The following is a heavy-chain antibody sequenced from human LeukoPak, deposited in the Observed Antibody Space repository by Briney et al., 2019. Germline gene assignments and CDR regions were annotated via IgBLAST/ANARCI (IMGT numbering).Heavy chain of an antibody. CDR3: AREDCSGGSCPFDY. D-gene: IGHD2-15*01. CDR2: ISYDGSNK. J-gene: IGHJ4*02. CDR1: GFTFSSYA. Sequence: GGSLRLSRAASGFTFSSYAMHWVRQAPGKGLEWVAVISYDGSNKYYADSVKGRFTISRDNSKNTLYLQMNSLRAEDTAVYYCAREDCSGGSCPFDYWGRGTLVTVSS. V-gene: IGHV3-30-3*01.